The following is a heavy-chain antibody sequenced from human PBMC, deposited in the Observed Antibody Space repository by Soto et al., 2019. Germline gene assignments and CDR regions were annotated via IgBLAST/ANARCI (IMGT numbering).Heavy chain of an antibody. CDR1: GGSISSSNW. CDR3: ARGYCRVVSCAANSLDI. J-gene: IGHJ3*02. CDR2: IYHSGST. V-gene: IGHV4-4*02. D-gene: IGHD2-15*01. Sequence: SETLSLTCAVSGGSISSSNWWSWVRQPPGKGLEWIGEIYHSGSTNYNPSLKSRVTISVDKSKNQFSLKLSSVTAADTAVYYCARGYCRVVSCAANSLDIWGQGPMLTGS.